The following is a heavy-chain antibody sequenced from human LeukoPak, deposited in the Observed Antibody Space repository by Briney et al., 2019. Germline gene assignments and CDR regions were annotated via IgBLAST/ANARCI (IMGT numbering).Heavy chain of an antibody. V-gene: IGHV1-18*03. J-gene: IGHJ4*02. D-gene: IGHD3-10*01. CDR1: GYTFTGYY. Sequence: ASVKVSCKASGYTFTGYYMHWVRQAPGQGLEWMGWISAYNGNTNYAQKLQGRVTMTTDTSTSTAYMELRSLRSDDMAVYYCARDGVRVLPRGGGDFDYWGQGTLVTVSS. CDR3: ARDGVRVLPRGGGDFDY. CDR2: ISAYNGNT.